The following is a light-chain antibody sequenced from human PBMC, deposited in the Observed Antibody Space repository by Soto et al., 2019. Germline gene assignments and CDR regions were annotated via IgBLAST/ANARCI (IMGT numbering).Light chain of an antibody. CDR1: SSDVGSYNY. Sequence: QSVLTQPASVSGSPGQSITISCTGTSSDVGSYNYVSWYQQHPGKAPKLMIYEVSDRPSGISSRFSGSNSGNTASLTISGLQTEDEADYYCSSYSSSSTLFGTGTKLTVL. J-gene: IGLJ1*01. CDR3: SSYSSSSTL. CDR2: EVS. V-gene: IGLV2-14*01.